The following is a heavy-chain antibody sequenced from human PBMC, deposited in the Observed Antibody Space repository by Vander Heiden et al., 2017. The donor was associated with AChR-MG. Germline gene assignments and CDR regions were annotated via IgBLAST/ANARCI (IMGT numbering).Heavy chain of an antibody. CDR3: ARDGYSSGSEGAFDI. CDR1: RLTVRRYA. CDR2: ISYDGSNK. J-gene: IGHJ3*02. V-gene: IGHV3-30-3*01. Sequence: QVQLVESGGGVVQPGRTLRLSGAASRLTVRRYAMHCVRQAPGKGLEWVAVISYDGSNKYYADSVKGRFTISRDNSKNTLYLQMNSRRAEDTAVYYCARDGYSSGSEGAFDIWGQGTMVTVSS. D-gene: IGHD6-19*01.